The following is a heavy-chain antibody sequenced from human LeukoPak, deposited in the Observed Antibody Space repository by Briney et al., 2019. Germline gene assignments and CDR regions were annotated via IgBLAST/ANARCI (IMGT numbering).Heavy chain of an antibody. Sequence: SVKVSCKASGGTFSSYAISWVRQAPGQGLEWMGRIIPIFGTANYAQKFQGRVTITTDESTSTAYMELSSLRSEDTAVYYCARDIEAAGLFLDYWGQGTLVTVSS. CDR2: IIPIFGTA. D-gene: IGHD6-13*01. CDR3: ARDIEAAGLFLDY. J-gene: IGHJ4*02. V-gene: IGHV1-69*05. CDR1: GGTFSSYA.